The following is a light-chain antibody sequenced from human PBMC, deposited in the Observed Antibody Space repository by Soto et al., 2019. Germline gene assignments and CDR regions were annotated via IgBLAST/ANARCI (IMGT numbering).Light chain of an antibody. CDR2: GTS. Sequence: IVLTQSPGTVSLSPGERSTLSCRASENIAGTLLAWYKQRHGQPPTLLIYGTSCRATVIPDRFSGSGSGTDFTLTSSRLEPEDFAVYFCQNYDDSRT. V-gene: IGKV3-20*01. J-gene: IGKJ1*01. CDR1: ENIAGTL. CDR3: QNYDDSRT.